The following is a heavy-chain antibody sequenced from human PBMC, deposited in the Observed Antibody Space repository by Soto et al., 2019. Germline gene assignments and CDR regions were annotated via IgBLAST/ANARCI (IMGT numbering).Heavy chain of an antibody. CDR1: GFTFSSYA. CDR3: AKADYDILTGTYYVDY. D-gene: IGHD3-9*01. Sequence: EVQLLESGGGLVQPGGSLRLSCAASGFTFSSYAMSWVRPAPGKGLEWVSAISGSGGSTYYADSVKGRFTISRDNSKNTLYLQMNSLRAEDTAVYYCAKADYDILTGTYYVDYWGQGTLVTVSS. V-gene: IGHV3-23*01. CDR2: ISGSGGST. J-gene: IGHJ4*02.